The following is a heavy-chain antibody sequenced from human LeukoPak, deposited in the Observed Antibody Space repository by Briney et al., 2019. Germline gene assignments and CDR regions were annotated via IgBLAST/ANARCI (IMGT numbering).Heavy chain of an antibody. Sequence: SGGSLRLSCAASEFTVSNNYMSWVRQAPGKGLEWVSLTYSGGNTYYADSVKGRFTVSRDNSKITLYLQMNSLRAEDTAVYYCAKDPQARFWGPGTLVTVSS. CDR3: AKDPQARF. J-gene: IGHJ4*02. CDR2: TYSGGNT. CDR1: EFTVSNNY. V-gene: IGHV3-53*01.